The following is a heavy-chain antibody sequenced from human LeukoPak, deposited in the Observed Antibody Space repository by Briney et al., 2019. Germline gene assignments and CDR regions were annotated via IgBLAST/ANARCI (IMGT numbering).Heavy chain of an antibody. CDR1: GASVSSSGYY. Sequence: SETLSLTCTVSGASVSSSGYYWSWIRQPPGKGLEWIGYIYHSGSTNYNPSLKSRVTISVDTSKNQFSLKLTSMTAADTAVYYCARVSVVRGVYYYYGMDVWGQGTTVTVSS. V-gene: IGHV4-61*08. D-gene: IGHD3-10*01. CDR2: IYHSGST. J-gene: IGHJ6*02. CDR3: ARVSVVRGVYYYYGMDV.